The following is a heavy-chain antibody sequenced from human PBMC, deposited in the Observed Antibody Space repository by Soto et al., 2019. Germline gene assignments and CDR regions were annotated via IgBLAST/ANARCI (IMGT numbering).Heavy chain of an antibody. CDR2: ISSSSSYI. Sequence: EVQLVESGGGLVKPGGSLRLSCAASGFTFSSYSMNWVRQAPGKGLEWVSSISSSSSYIYYADSVKGRFTISRDNAKNSLCLQMNSLRAEDTAVYYCARDTVAGTFVYFHHWGQGTLVTVSS. CDR3: ARDTVAGTFVYFHH. V-gene: IGHV3-21*01. J-gene: IGHJ1*01. CDR1: GFTFSSYS. D-gene: IGHD6-19*01.